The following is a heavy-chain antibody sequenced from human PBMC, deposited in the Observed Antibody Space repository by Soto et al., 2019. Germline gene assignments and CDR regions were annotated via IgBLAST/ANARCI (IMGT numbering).Heavy chain of an antibody. J-gene: IGHJ5*02. D-gene: IGHD6-6*01. CDR3: ARGEEAPTENWFDP. CDR1: GGSISSYY. CDR2: IYYSGST. V-gene: IGHV4-59*01. Sequence: SETLSLTCTVSGGSISSYYWSWIRQPPGKGLEWIGYIYYSGSTNYNPSLKSRVTISVDTSKNQFSLKLSSVTAADTAVYYCARGEEAPTENWFDPWGQGTLVTVSS.